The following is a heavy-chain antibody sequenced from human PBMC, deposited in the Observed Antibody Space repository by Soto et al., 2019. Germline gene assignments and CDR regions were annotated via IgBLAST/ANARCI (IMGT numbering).Heavy chain of an antibody. D-gene: IGHD3-3*01. J-gene: IGHJ5*02. CDR1: GGSISSSSYY. CDR3: ARQPQRSGSLNWFDP. V-gene: IGHV4-39*01. Sequence: PSETLSLTCTVSGGSISSSSYYWGWIRQPPGKGLEWIGSIYYSGSTYYNPSLKSRVTISVDTSKNQFSLKLSSVTAADTAVYYCARQPQRSGSLNWFDPWGQGTLVTVSS. CDR2: IYYSGST.